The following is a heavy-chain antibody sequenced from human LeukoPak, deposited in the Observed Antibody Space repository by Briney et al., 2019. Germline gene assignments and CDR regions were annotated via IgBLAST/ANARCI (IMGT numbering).Heavy chain of an antibody. Sequence: PSETLSLTCTVSGGSISGYYWSWIRQPPGKGLEWIAYIYYSETKYNPSLKSRVTISVDTSKNQFSLKLSSVTAADTAVYYCARGSYGYFGYWGQGTLVTVSS. V-gene: IGHV4-59*01. CDR1: GGSISGYY. D-gene: IGHD5-18*01. J-gene: IGHJ4*02. CDR3: ARGSYGYFGY. CDR2: IYYSET.